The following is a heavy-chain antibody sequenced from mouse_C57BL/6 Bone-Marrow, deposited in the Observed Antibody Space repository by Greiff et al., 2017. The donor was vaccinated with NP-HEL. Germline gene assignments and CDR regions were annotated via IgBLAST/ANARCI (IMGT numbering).Heavy chain of an antibody. CDR2: IWSDGST. CDR3: GRHGLRRNAMDY. J-gene: IGHJ4*01. Sequence: VQLQQSGPGLVTPSQTLSITCTVSGFSLTSYGVHWVRQPPGKGLEWLVVIWSDGSTTYNSALKSRLSIRKDNSKSQVFLKMNSLQTDDTAMYYCGRHGLRRNAMDYWGQGTSVTVSS. D-gene: IGHD3-1*01. CDR1: GFSLTSYG. V-gene: IGHV2-6-1*01.